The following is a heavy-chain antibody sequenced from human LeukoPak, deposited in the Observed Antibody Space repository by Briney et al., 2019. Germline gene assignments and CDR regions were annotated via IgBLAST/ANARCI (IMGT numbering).Heavy chain of an antibody. J-gene: IGHJ3*02. CDR1: GGSIISSTYF. V-gene: IGHV4-39*01. D-gene: IGHD6-13*01. CDR3: ARLGIAATVYAFDI. CDR2: IYYSGST. Sequence: PSETLSLTCTVSGGSIISSTYFWGWIRQPPGKGLEWIGTIYYSGSTYYSPSLKSRVTISVDTSKNQSSLKLSSVTAADTAVYYCARLGIAATVYAFDIWGQGTMVTVSS.